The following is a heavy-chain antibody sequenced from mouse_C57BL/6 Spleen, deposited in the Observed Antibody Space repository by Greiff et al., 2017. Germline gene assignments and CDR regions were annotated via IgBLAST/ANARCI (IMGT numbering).Heavy chain of an antibody. J-gene: IGHJ3*01. V-gene: IGHV1-50*01. CDR2: IDPSDSYT. CDR1: GYTFTSYW. CDR3: ARRGQLRFPFAY. Sequence: QVQLQQPGAELVKPGASVKLSCKASGYTFTSYWMQWVKQRPGQGLEWIGEIDPSDSYTNYNQKFKGKATLTVDTSSSTAYMQLSSLTSEDSAVYYCARRGQLRFPFAYWGQGTLVTVSA. D-gene: IGHD3-2*02.